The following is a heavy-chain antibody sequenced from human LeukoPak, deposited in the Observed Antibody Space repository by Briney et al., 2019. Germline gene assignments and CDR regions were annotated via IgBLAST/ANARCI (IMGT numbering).Heavy chain of an antibody. CDR2: ISGSGGDT. V-gene: IGHV3-23*01. D-gene: IGHD5-12*01. CDR1: GFSFSSYT. J-gene: IGHJ5*01. Sequence: GGSLRLSCAASGFSFSSYTMTWVRQAPGKGLEWVSAISGSGGDTFYADSMRGRFTISRDNSKNTLYLQMNSLRAEDSAVYSCAKGTQGGYDSWGQGTLVTVSS. CDR3: AKGTQGGYDS.